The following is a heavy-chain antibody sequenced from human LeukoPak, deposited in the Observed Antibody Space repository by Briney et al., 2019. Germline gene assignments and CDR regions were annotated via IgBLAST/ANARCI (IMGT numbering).Heavy chain of an antibody. V-gene: IGHV3-74*01. Sequence: PGGSLRLSCAASGNYWMHWVRQAPGKGLVWVPHINSDGSWTSYADSVKGRFTISKDNAKNTVYLQMDSLRAEDTAVYYCVSFYETYWGRGTLVTVS. CDR3: VSFYETY. D-gene: IGHD2/OR15-2a*01. CDR2: INSDGSWT. J-gene: IGHJ4*02. CDR1: GNYW.